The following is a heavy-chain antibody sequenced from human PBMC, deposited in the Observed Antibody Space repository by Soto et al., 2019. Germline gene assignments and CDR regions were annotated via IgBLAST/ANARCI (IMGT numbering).Heavy chain of an antibody. CDR3: ARDKDRPQLGGNYYYIMDV. J-gene: IGHJ6*02. D-gene: IGHD3-3*02. CDR2: IMPIFRTA. Sequence: ASVTVSCKASGGTFSTAAISWVRQAPGQGLEWMGGIMPIFRTADYAQKFQGRVTITADESTSTAYLELRSLRSEDTAVYYCARDKDRPQLGGNYYYIMDVWGQGTTVTVSS. CDR1: GGTFSTAA. V-gene: IGHV1-69*13.